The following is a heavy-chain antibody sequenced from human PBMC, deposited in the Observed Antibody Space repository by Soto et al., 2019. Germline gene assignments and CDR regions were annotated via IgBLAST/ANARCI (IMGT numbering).Heavy chain of an antibody. CDR2: TYYSGST. CDR1: GGSISSGGYY. CDR3: SRGYCSGGSCYSDN. D-gene: IGHD2-15*01. V-gene: IGHV4-31*03. J-gene: IGHJ4*02. Sequence: QVQLQESGPGLVKPSQTLSLTCTVSGGSISSGGYYWSWIRQHPGKGLEGIGYTYYSGSTFHNPSRKSRSTISIDTAKNQLSLKLSSVTAADTAVYYCSRGYCSGGSCYSDNWGQGTLVTVSS.